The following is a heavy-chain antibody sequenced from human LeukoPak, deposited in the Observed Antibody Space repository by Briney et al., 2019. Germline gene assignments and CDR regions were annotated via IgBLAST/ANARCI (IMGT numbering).Heavy chain of an antibody. CDR1: GFTFSSYA. Sequence: GGSLRLSCAASGFTFSSYAMHWVRQAPGKGLEWVAVISYDGSNKYYADSVKGRFTISRDNSKNTLYLQMNSLRAEDTAVYYWGREVATGPLDFWGQGTLVTVSS. V-gene: IGHV3-30*04. CDR3: GREVATGPLDF. CDR2: ISYDGSNK. D-gene: IGHD5-12*01. J-gene: IGHJ4*02.